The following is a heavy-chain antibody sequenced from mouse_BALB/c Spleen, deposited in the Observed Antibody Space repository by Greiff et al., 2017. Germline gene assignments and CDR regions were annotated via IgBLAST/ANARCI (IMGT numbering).Heavy chain of an antibody. Sequence: VQLQQPGAELVKPGASVKMSCKASGYTFTSYWMHWVKQRPGQGLEWIGVIDPSDSYTSYNQKFKGKATLTVDTSSSTAYMQLSSLTSEDSAVYYCTRSPYDYVDYWGQGTTLTVSS. D-gene: IGHD2-4*01. V-gene: IGHV1S127*01. CDR3: TRSPYDYVDY. J-gene: IGHJ2*01. CDR2: IDPSDSYT. CDR1: GYTFTSYW.